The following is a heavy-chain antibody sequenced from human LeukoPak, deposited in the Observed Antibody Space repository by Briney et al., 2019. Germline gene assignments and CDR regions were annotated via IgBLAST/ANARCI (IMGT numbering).Heavy chain of an antibody. Sequence: GGSLRLSCAASGFTFSSYSMNWVRQAPGKGLEWVSYISSSSSTIYYADSVKGRFTISRDNAKNSLYLQMNSLRAEDTAVYYCAGEKGLGFFDYWGQGTLVTVSS. J-gene: IGHJ4*02. D-gene: IGHD3/OR15-3a*01. CDR2: ISSSSSTI. V-gene: IGHV3-48*01. CDR3: AGEKGLGFFDY. CDR1: GFTFSSYS.